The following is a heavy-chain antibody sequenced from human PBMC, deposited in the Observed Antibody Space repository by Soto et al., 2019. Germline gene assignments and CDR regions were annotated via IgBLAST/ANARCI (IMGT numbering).Heavy chain of an antibody. V-gene: IGHV3-9*01. D-gene: IGHD3-16*02. J-gene: IGHJ4*02. CDR1: GFSFDDYA. CDR2: ISWNSGSI. CDR3: XXXXFGGIIVLPGY. Sequence: EVQLVESGGGLVQPGRSLRLSCAASGFSFDDYAMHWVRQTPGKGLEWVSGISWNSGSIGYADSVKGRFTISRDHAKXXXXXXXXXXXXXXXXXXXXXXXXFGGIIVLPGYWGQGTLVTVS.